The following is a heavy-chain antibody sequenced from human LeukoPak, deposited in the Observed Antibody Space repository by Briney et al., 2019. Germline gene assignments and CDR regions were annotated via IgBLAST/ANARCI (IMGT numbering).Heavy chain of an antibody. V-gene: IGHV4-59*01. Sequence: SETLSLTCTVSGGSISSYYWSWIRQPPGKGLEWIGYIYYSGSTNYNPSLKSRVTISVDTSKNQFSLKLSSVTAADTAVYYCASGAYSCSAFDYWGQGTLVTVSS. CDR3: ASGAYSCSAFDY. CDR2: IYYSGST. CDR1: GGSISSYY. J-gene: IGHJ4*02. D-gene: IGHD6-13*01.